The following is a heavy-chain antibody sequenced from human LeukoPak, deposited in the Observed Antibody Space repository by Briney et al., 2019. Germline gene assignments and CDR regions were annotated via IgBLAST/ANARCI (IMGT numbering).Heavy chain of an antibody. CDR3: ARGDYGDYGTYY. CDR1: GYTFTSYY. Sequence: VASVKVSCKASGYTFTSYYMHWVRQAPGQGLEWMGIINPSRGSTSYAQKFQGRVTQTRDTSTSTVYMELSSLRSEDTAVYYCARGDYGDYGTYYWGQGTLVTVSS. D-gene: IGHD4-17*01. V-gene: IGHV1-46*01. CDR2: INPSRGST. J-gene: IGHJ4*02.